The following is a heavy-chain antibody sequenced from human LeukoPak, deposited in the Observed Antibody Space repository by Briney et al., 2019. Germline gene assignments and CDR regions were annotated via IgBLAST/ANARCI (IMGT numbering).Heavy chain of an antibody. CDR2: ISRSGSTK. J-gene: IGHJ6*03. CDR1: GFTFSDYN. V-gene: IGHV3-11*01. CDR3: ARVLRYCSGGNCYSGGLGYMDV. D-gene: IGHD2-15*01. Sequence: GSLRLSCAASGFTFSDYNMRWIRQAPGKGLEWVSSISRSGSTKYYADSVKGRFTISRDNAKNSLFLQMYSLRAEDTAVYYCARVLRYCSGGNCYSGGLGYMDVWGKGTTVTISS.